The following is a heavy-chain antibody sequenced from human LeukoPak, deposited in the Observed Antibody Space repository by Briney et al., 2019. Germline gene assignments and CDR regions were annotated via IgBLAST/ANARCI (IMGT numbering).Heavy chain of an antibody. J-gene: IGHJ4*02. CDR1: GGSLTSGRYY. Sequence: SETLSLTCTVSGGSLTSGRYYWNWIRQPAGKGLEWIGRINTSGSTNYNPSLKSRVTISVDTSKNQFSLKLSSVTAADTAVYYCARDHSGYFPAFDYWGQGALVTVSS. V-gene: IGHV4-61*02. D-gene: IGHD3-22*01. CDR2: INTSGST. CDR3: ARDHSGYFPAFDY.